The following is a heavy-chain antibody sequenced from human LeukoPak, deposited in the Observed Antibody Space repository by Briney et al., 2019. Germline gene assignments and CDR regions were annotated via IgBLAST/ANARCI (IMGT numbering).Heavy chain of an antibody. CDR1: GYTFTNYH. J-gene: IGHJ6*02. Sequence: GASVKVSCKASGYTFTNYHMHWVRQAPGQGFEWMGIINPSGGGISYAQKFQGRVTMTRDTSTSTVYVELSSLRSEDTAVYYCARDLQYYDSSGYYSTDYFYYGMDVWGQGTTVTVSS. D-gene: IGHD3-22*01. CDR2: INPSGGGI. V-gene: IGHV1-46*01. CDR3: ARDLQYYDSSGYYSTDYFYYGMDV.